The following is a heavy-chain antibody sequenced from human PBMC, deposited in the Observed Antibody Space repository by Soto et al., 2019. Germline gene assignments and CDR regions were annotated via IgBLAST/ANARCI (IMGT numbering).Heavy chain of an antibody. V-gene: IGHV1-18*01. CDR2: ISAYNGNT. Sequence: QVHLVQSGVEVKRSGASVKVSCKASGYTHNNYGISWVRQAPGQGLEWMGWISAYNGNTKYAPKIQGRVTLTTDTSTSIAYMELRSLRSDDTAVYYCAATQLWDPFDYWGQGTLVTVSS. CDR1: GYTHNNYG. CDR3: AATQLWDPFDY. J-gene: IGHJ4*02. D-gene: IGHD5-18*01.